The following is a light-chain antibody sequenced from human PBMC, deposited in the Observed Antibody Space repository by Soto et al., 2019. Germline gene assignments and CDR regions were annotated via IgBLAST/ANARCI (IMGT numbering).Light chain of an antibody. CDR1: QSVSIN. CDR2: DTS. Sequence: EIVMTQSPATLSVSPGDRATLSCRASQSVSINLAWYQQKPGQAPRLLIYDTSNRATGIPGRFSGSGSGTEFTLTISSLQSEDFAVYYCQQYSKWPPITFGQGTRLEIK. V-gene: IGKV3-15*01. J-gene: IGKJ5*01. CDR3: QQYSKWPPIT.